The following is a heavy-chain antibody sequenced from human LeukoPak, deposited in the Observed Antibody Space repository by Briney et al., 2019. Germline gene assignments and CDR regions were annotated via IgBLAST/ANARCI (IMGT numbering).Heavy chain of an antibody. Sequence: GGSLRLSCAASGFTFSSYAMHWVRQAPGKGLEWVAVISFDGSNKYYADSVKGRFTISRDNSKNTLYLQMNSLRAEDTAVYYCARDQVAALGVLGYWGQGTLVTVSS. V-gene: IGHV3-30*04. CDR1: GFTFSSYA. J-gene: IGHJ4*02. D-gene: IGHD6-19*01. CDR3: ARDQVAALGVLGY. CDR2: ISFDGSNK.